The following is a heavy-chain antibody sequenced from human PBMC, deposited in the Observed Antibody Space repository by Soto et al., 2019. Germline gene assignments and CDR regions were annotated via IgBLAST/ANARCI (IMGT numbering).Heavy chain of an antibody. V-gene: IGHV1-69*15. D-gene: IGHD1-1*01. J-gene: IGHJ5*02. CDR3: AKDGGKDANFGNWFDP. CDR2: IIPIFGSA. Sequence: QVQLVQSGAEVKKPGSSVKVSCKASGGTFSNYAITWVRQAPGQGLEWLGRIIPIFGSANYAQKFQGRVTITADESTTTAYMELSSLRSDDTAVYYCAKDGGKDANFGNWFDPWGQGTLVTVSS. CDR1: GGTFSNYA.